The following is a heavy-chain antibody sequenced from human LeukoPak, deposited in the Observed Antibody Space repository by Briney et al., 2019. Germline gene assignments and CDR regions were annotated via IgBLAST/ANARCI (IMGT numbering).Heavy chain of an antibody. D-gene: IGHD2-21*01. CDR1: GGTFSSYA. J-gene: IGHJ3*02. CDR2: IIPILGIA. Sequence: SVKVSCKASGGTFSSYAISWVRQAPGQGLEWMGRIIPILGIANYAQEFQGRVTITADKSTSTAYMELSSLRSEDTAVYYCARFIPAMGAFDIWGQGTMVTVSS. V-gene: IGHV1-69*04. CDR3: ARFIPAMGAFDI.